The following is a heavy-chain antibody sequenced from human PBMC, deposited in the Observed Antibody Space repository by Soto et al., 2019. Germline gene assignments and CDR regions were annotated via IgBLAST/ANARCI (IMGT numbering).Heavy chain of an antibody. Sequence: QVQLVQSGAEVKKPGSSLKVSCKASGGTFTNYAFIWVRQAPGQGLEWMGEIIPVFGTPDYAQKFQGRVTITADESTRTASMELSSLRSDDTAVYYCARERSVGYCITTTCPKPFYYYAMDVWGQGTTVTVSS. CDR1: GGTFTNYA. CDR2: IIPVFGTP. CDR3: ARERSVGYCITTTCPKPFYYYAMDV. V-gene: IGHV1-69*12. J-gene: IGHJ6*02. D-gene: IGHD2-2*01.